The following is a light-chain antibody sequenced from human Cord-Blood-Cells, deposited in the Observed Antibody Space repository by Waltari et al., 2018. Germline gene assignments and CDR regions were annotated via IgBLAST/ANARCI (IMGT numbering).Light chain of an antibody. CDR2: GAS. CDR3: QQYGRSYT. J-gene: IGKJ2*01. V-gene: IGKV3-20*01. Sequence: IELTQSPGTLSLSPGEIGTSSCRASQSVSSSYLAWFQQKPGQAPRLLISGASSRATGIPDSLSGSGSGKDFALTISRLEAEDFAVYYCQQYGRSYTFGQGTKMEIK. CDR1: QSVSSSY.